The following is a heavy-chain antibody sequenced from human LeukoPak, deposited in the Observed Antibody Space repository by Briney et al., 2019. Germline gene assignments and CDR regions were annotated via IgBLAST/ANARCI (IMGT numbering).Heavy chain of an antibody. J-gene: IGHJ4*02. CDR3: ARGYSSEGFDY. V-gene: IGHV3-30*04. D-gene: IGHD6-19*01. CDR1: GFTFSSYA. CDR2: ISYDGSNK. Sequence: GGSLRLSCAASGFTFSSYAMHWVRQAPGKGLEWVAVISYDGSNKYYADSVKGRFTISRDNSKNTLYLQMNSLRAEDTAVYYCARGYSSEGFDYWGQGTLVTVSS.